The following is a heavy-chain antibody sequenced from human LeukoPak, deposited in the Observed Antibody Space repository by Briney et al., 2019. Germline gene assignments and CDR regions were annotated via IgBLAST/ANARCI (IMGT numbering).Heavy chain of an antibody. D-gene: IGHD6-13*01. CDR1: GGSISSSSYY. J-gene: IGHJ4*02. CDR2: IYYSGSSGTT. V-gene: IGHV4-39*01. CDR3: ARITSSWRDY. Sequence: PSETLSLTCTVSGGSISSSSYYWGWIRQPPGKGLEWIGSIYYSGSSGTTYYSPSLKSRVTISVDTSKNQFSQKLSSVTAADTAVYYCARITSSWRDYWGQGTLVTVSS.